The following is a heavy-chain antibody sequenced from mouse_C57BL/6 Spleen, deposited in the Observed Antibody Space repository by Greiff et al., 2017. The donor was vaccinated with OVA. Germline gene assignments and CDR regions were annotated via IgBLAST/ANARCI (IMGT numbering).Heavy chain of an antibody. D-gene: IGHD1-1*01. CDR2: IDPSDSET. V-gene: IGHV1-52*01. CDR1: GYTFTSYW. Sequence: QVQLQQPGAELVRPGSSVKLSCKASGYTFTSYWMHWVKQRPIQGLEWIGNIDPSDSETHYNQKFKDKATLTVDKSSSTAYMQLSSLTSEVSAVYYCAIGVYGSCSWYFDVWGTGTTVTVSS. J-gene: IGHJ1*03. CDR3: AIGVYGSCSWYFDV.